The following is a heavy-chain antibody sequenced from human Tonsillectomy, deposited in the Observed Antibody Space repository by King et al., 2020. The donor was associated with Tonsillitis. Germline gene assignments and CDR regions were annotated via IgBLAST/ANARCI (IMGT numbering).Heavy chain of an antibody. D-gene: IGHD3-10*01. Sequence: VQLVESGGGLVKPGGSLRLSCAASGFTFSKAWMSWVRQAPGKGLEWVGRIKSKTDGGTTDYAAPVKGRFTISRDDSKNTLYLQMNSLKTEDTAVYYCTTDITIVRGVIIPFDYWGQGTLVTVSS. J-gene: IGHJ4*02. V-gene: IGHV3-15*01. CDR2: IKSKTDGGTT. CDR1: GFTFSKAW. CDR3: TTDITIVRGVIIPFDY.